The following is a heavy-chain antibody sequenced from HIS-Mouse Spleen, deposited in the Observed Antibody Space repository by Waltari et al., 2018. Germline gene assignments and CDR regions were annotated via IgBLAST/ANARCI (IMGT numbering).Heavy chain of an antibody. CDR2: IPYDGSNK. CDR3: ARDRGDLPALDTALVYHYYYYYGMDV. CDR1: GFTFSSYA. V-gene: IGHV3-30-3*01. Sequence: QVQLVESGGGVVQPGRSLRLSCAASGFTFSSYAMHWVRQAPGKGLAGGAGIPYDGSNKYYADSVKGRFTISRDNSKNTLYLQMNSLRAEDTAVYYCARDRGDLPALDTALVYHYYYYYGMDVWGQGTTVTVSS. D-gene: IGHD5-18*01. J-gene: IGHJ6*02.